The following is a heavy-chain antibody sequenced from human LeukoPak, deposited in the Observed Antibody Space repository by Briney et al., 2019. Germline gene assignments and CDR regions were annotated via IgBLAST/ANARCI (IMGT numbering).Heavy chain of an antibody. V-gene: IGHV1-18*01. Sequence: ASVKDSCKASGYTFTCYGISWVRQAPGQGLEWMGWIRAYNGNTNYAQKLQGRVTMATDTSTSTAYMELRSLSSDDTAVYYCARDGSVLAYSYGYADWDYYYYYTEVGYKGPTVTVA. CDR3: ARDGSVLAYSYGYADWDYYYYYTEV. D-gene: IGHD5-18*01. CDR2: IRAYNGNT. J-gene: IGHJ6*03. CDR1: GYTFTCYG.